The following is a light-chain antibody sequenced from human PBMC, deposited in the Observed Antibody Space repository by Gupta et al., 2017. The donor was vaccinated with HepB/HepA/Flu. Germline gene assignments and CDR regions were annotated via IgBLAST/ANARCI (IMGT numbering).Light chain of an antibody. CDR1: KLGDKY. J-gene: IGLJ2*01. Sequence: SSELTQPPSVSGSPGQTASITCSGDKLGDKYACWYQQKPGQSPVLVIYQDSKRSSGIPERFSGSNSGNTATLTISGTQAMDEADYYCQAWDSSTVVFGGGTKLTVL. CDR3: QAWDSSTVV. CDR2: QDS. V-gene: IGLV3-1*01.